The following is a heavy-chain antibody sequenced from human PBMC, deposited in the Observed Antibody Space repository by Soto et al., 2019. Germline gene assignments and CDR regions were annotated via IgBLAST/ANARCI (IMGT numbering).Heavy chain of an antibody. J-gene: IGHJ4*02. V-gene: IGHV4-34*01. CDR3: ARGHYDILTGYSSYYFDY. CDR1: GGSFRGYY. Sequence: PSETLSLTCGGYGGSFRGYYWNWIRQTPGKGLEWMGEMNHSGSTNYNPSLKSRVTISVDTAKNQFSLKLSSVTAADTAVYYCARGHYDILTGYSSYYFDYWGQGTLVTVSS. D-gene: IGHD3-9*01. CDR2: MNHSGST.